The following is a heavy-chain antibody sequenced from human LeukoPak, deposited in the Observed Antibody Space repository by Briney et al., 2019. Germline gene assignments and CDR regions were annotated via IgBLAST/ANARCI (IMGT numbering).Heavy chain of an antibody. V-gene: IGHV4-30-4*01. CDR2: IYYSGST. J-gene: IGHJ4*02. Sequence: PSETLSLTCTVSGGSISSGDYYWSWIRQPPGKGLEWIGYIYYSGSTYYNPSLKSRVTISVDTSKNQFSLKLSSVTAADTAVYYCAGDYDSSGYYGYWGQGTLVTVSS. CDR1: GGSISSGDYY. CDR3: AGDYDSSGYYGY. D-gene: IGHD3-22*01.